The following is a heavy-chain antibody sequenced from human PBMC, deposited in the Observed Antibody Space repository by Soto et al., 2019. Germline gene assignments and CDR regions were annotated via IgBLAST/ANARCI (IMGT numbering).Heavy chain of an antibody. CDR2: ITSGGTTI. CDR1: GFTFSTYS. V-gene: IGHV3-48*01. Sequence: EVQLVESGGGLVQPGGSLRLSCAASGFTFSTYSMHWVRQAPGKGLEWVSHITSGGTTIYYADSVKGRFTISRDNAKNSLYQQINGLRAEDTAVYYCESGYDYSWGNYCYGFDYWGQGTLVTVSS. CDR3: ESGYDYSWGNYCYGFDY. D-gene: IGHD3-16*02. J-gene: IGHJ4*02.